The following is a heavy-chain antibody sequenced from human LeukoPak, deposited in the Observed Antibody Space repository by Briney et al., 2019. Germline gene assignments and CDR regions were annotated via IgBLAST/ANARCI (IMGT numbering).Heavy chain of an antibody. CDR3: ASRGGPLGDD. D-gene: IGHD3-3*02. V-gene: IGHV3-21*01. Sequence: GGSLRLSCAASGVAFSSYSMNWVRQAPGKGLEWVSSISSSSSYIYYADSVKGRFTISRDNAKNSLYLQMNSLRAEDTAVYYCASRGGPLGDDWGQGTLVTVSS. CDR2: ISSSSSYI. J-gene: IGHJ4*02. CDR1: GVAFSSYS.